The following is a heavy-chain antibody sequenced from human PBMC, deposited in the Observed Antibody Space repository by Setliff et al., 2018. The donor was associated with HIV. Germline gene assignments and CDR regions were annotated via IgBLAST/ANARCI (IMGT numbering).Heavy chain of an antibody. CDR3: ARYYCPTGECYGFDI. D-gene: IGHD2-8*01. V-gene: IGHV4-4*09. CDR1: GGSISNYY. CDR2: IHSSGST. Sequence: RSSETLSLTCTVSGGSISNYYWSWIRQPPGKGLEWIGYIHSSGSTNCNPSLKSRVTISIDASNNQFSLKLTSVTAAETAVYYCARYYCPTGECYGFDIWGQGTRVTVSS. J-gene: IGHJ3*02.